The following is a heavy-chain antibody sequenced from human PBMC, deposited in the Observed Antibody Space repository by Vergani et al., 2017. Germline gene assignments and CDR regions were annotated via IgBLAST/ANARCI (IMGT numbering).Heavy chain of an antibody. CDR3: AKLGCTHTICYMNC. CDR1: GFAFSTYA. D-gene: IGHD2-2*02. CDR2: ISGGGSST. J-gene: IGHJ4*02. Sequence: EVQVLESGGGLVQPGGSLRLSCAASGFAFSTYAMTWVRQAPGKGLEWVSTISGGGSSTYYADSVKGRFTISRDDSRNTVSLQMNSLRTEDTAVYHCAKLGCTHTICYMNCWGQGTLVTVSS. V-gene: IGHV3-23*01.